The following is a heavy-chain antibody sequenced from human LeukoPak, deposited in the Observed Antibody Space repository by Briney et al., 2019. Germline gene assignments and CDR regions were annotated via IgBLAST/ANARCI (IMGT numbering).Heavy chain of an antibody. J-gene: IGHJ4*02. D-gene: IGHD3-22*01. CDR3: AREPYYYDSSGTTPYFDY. CDR2: ISPGGGTT. CDR1: GFSFGSEA. V-gene: IGHV3-23*01. Sequence: GGSLRLSCVVSGFSFGSEAMSWVRQAPGRGLEWVSSISPGGGTTYYADSVKGRFTISRDNSKNTLYLQMNSLRAEDTAVYYCAREPYYYDSSGTTPYFDYWGQGTLVTVSS.